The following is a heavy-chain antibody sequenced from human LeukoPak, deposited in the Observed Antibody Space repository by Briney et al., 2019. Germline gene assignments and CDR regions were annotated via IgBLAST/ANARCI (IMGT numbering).Heavy chain of an antibody. CDR1: GFTFSSYA. Sequence: SGGSLRLSCAASGFTFSSYAMSWVRQAPGKGLEWVSAISGSGGGTYYADSVKGRFTISRDNSKNTLYLQMNSLRAEDTAVYYCAKPGGYYCSSTSCLLVYWGQGTLVTVSS. D-gene: IGHD2-2*01. CDR3: AKPGGYYCSSTSCLLVY. V-gene: IGHV3-23*01. CDR2: ISGSGGGT. J-gene: IGHJ4*02.